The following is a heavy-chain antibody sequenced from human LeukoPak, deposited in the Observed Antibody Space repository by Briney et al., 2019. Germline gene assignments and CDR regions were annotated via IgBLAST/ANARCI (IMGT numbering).Heavy chain of an antibody. V-gene: IGHV4-34*01. CDR1: GGSFSGYY. CDR2: INHSGST. D-gene: IGHD6-13*01. Sequence: SETLSLTCAVYGGSFSGYYWSWIRQPPGKVLEWIGEINHSGSTNYNPSLKSRVTISVDTSKNQFSLKLSSVTAADTAVYYCARRRLRIAAAGGMTFDYWGQGTLVTVSS. J-gene: IGHJ4*02. CDR3: ARRRLRIAAAGGMTFDY.